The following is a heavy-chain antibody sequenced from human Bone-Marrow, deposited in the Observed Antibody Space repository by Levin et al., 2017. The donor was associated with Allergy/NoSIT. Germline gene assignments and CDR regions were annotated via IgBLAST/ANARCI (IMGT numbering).Heavy chain of an antibody. J-gene: IGHJ2*01. CDR2: ISPASGKT. CDR3: TRDLRYCSGGTCSDLLFFDL. V-gene: IGHV1-18*01. Sequence: GESLKISCKASGYSFIDYGLTWVRQAPGQGLEWMGWISPASGKTAYAQKFEGRVIMTTDTPTSTAYMQLRSLRSDDTAMYYCTRDLRYCSGGTCSDLLFFDLWGRGTLVTV. CDR1: GYSFIDYG. D-gene: IGHD2-15*01.